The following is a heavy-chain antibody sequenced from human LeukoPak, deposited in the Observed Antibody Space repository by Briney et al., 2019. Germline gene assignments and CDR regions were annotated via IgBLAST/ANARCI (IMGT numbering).Heavy chain of an antibody. CDR3: ARSPRSMVRGVNNWFDP. Sequence: GRSLRLSCAASGFTFSSYAMHWVRQAPGKGLEWVAVISYDGSNKYYADSVKGRFTISRDNSKNTLYLQMNSLRAEDTAVYYCARSPRSMVRGVNNWFDPWGQGTLVTVPS. D-gene: IGHD3-10*01. CDR2: ISYDGSNK. CDR1: GFTFSSYA. V-gene: IGHV3-30*04. J-gene: IGHJ5*02.